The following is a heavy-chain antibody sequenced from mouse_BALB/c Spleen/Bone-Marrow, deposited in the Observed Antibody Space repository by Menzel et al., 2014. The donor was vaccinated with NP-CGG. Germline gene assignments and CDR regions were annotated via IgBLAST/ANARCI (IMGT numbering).Heavy chain of an antibody. CDR2: IWAGGTT. Sequence: VQRVESGPGLVAPSQSLSITCTVSGFSLPSYGVHWVRQPPGKGLEWLGVIWAGGTTNYNSALMSRLSISKVNSKSQVFLKMNSLQTDDTAMYYCARGDYDYAMDYWGQGTSVTVSS. V-gene: IGHV2-9*02. J-gene: IGHJ4*01. D-gene: IGHD2-4*01. CDR3: ARGDYDYAMDY. CDR1: GFSLPSYG.